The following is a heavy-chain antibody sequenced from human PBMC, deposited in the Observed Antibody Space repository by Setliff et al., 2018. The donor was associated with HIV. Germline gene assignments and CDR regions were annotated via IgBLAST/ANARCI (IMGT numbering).Heavy chain of an antibody. CDR1: GGSFSDYY. V-gene: IGHV4-34*01. D-gene: IGHD6-13*01. CDR3: ARESPSSSWFYFDF. J-gene: IGHJ4*02. Sequence: SETLSLTCAVHGGSFSDYYWTWIRQSPGKGLEWIGEINHRGSTNYDPSLKSRVTVSVDTSKNQFSLKLGSVTAADTAVYYCARESPSSSWFYFDFWGQGTLVTVSS. CDR2: INHRGST.